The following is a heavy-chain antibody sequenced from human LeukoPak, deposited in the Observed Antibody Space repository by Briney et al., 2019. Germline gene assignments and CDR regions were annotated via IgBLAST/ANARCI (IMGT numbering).Heavy chain of an antibody. CDR2: ISSRSSTI. V-gene: IGHV3-48*04. D-gene: IGHD6-19*01. CDR1: GFTFSSYS. J-gene: IGHJ3*02. CDR3: ARQWPGYSTGRDAFDI. Sequence: GGSLRLSCAASGFTFSSYSMNWVRQAPGKGLEWLSYISSRSSTIYYADSVKGRFTISRDNAKNSLYLQMNSLRAEDTAVYYCARQWPGYSTGRDAFDIWGQGTMVTVSS.